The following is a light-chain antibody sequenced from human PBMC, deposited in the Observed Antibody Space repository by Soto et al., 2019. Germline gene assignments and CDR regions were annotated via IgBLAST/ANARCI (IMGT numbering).Light chain of an antibody. Sequence: EIVLTQSPGTLSLSPGEIATLSCRASQSVSSSYLAWYQQKPGQAPRLLIYGASSRATGIPDRFSGSGSGTGFTLTISRLEPEDFAVYYCQQYGSSPVTFGQGTKVEIK. CDR1: QSVSSSY. V-gene: IGKV3-20*01. CDR3: QQYGSSPVT. J-gene: IGKJ1*01. CDR2: GAS.